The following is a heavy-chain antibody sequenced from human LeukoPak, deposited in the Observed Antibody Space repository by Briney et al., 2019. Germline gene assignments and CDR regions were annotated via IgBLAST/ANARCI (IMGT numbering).Heavy chain of an antibody. CDR3: ARDDCSSTSCYGYFDY. CDR1: GGTFSSYA. V-gene: IGHV1-2*02. Sequence: GASVKVSCKASGGTFSSYAISWVRQAPGQGLEWMGWINPNSGGTNYAQKFQGRVTMTRDTSISTAYMELSRLRSDDTAVYYCARDDCSSTSCYGYFDYWGQGTLVTVSS. D-gene: IGHD2-2*01. CDR2: INPNSGGT. J-gene: IGHJ4*02.